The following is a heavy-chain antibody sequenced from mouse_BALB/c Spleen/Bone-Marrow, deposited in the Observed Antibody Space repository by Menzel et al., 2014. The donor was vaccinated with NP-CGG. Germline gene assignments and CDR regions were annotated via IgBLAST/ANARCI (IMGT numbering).Heavy chain of an antibody. Sequence: QVQLQQPGAELVRPGTSVKVSCKASGYAFTNYLIEWVKQRPGQGLEWIGVIDPRSGGTDYNEKFKGKAPLTADKFSSTAYMQLNSLTSGDSAVYFCARGGITTVVPYSMDYWGQGTSVTVSS. J-gene: IGHJ4*01. CDR1: GYAFTNYL. CDR3: ARGGITTVVPYSMDY. CDR2: IDPRSGGT. V-gene: IGHV1-54*03. D-gene: IGHD1-1*01.